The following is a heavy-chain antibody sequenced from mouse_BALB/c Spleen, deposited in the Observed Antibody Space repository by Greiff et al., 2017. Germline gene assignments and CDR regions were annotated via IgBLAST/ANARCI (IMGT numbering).Heavy chain of an antibody. CDR3: ARADYDGFAY. Sequence: EVMLVESGGDLVKPGGSLKLSCAASGFTFSSYGMSWVRQTPDKRLEWVATISSGGSYTYYPDSVKGRFTISRDNAKNTLYLQMSSLKSEDTAMYYCARADYDGFAYWGQGTLVTVSA. J-gene: IGHJ3*01. CDR1: GFTFSSYG. CDR2: ISSGGSYT. V-gene: IGHV5-6*01. D-gene: IGHD2-4*01.